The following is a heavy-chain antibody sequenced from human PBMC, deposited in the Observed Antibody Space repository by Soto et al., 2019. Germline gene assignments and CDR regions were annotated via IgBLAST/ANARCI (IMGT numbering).Heavy chain of an antibody. J-gene: IGHJ4*02. CDR3: ARERSRYDRSGYYRPDY. CDR2: IIPILGIP. Sequence: ASVKVSCKVSGDTFSTYSISWVRQAPGQGLEWLGGIIPILGIPSYAQRFQDRVTITADKSTSTAYMELSSLRSEDTAVYYCARERSRYDRSGYYRPDYWGQGTLVTVSS. D-gene: IGHD3-22*01. CDR1: GDTFSTYS. V-gene: IGHV1-69*10.